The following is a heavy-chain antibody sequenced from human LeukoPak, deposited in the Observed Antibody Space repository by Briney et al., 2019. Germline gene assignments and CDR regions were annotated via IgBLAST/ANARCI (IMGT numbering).Heavy chain of an antibody. CDR2: IKQDGSEK. D-gene: IGHD5-18*01. V-gene: IGHV3-7*01. CDR1: GFTFSSYW. CDR3: ARVSYGYSFDY. J-gene: IGHJ4*02. Sequence: GGSLRLSCTASGFTFSSYWMSWVRQAPGKGLEWVANIKQDGSEKYYVDSVKGRFTISRDNAKNSLYLQMNSLRAEDTAVYYCARVSYGYSFDYWGQGTLVTVSS.